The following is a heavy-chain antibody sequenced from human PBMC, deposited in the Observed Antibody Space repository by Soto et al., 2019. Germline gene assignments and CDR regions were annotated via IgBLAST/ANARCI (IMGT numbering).Heavy chain of an antibody. CDR3: TTERPGHLNYYYYMDV. D-gene: IGHD1-1*01. V-gene: IGHV3-15*01. CDR2: IKSKTDGGTT. J-gene: IGHJ6*03. CDR1: GVTVSNAW. Sequence: GGSLRLSCAASGVTVSNAWMNWVRQAPGKGLEWVGRIKSKTDGGTTDNAEPVKGRFTISRDDSKNTLSLQMNSLKSEDTAVYYCTTERPGHLNYYYYMDVWGQGATVTVSS.